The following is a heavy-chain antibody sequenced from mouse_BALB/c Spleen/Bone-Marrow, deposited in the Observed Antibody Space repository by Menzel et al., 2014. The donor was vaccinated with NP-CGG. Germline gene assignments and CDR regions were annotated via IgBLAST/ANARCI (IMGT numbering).Heavy chain of an antibody. D-gene: IGHD3-2*02. CDR2: ISNGGGST. CDR3: ARGIRGSGMDY. Sequence: EVKLMESGGGLVQPGGSLKLSCVASGFTFSSYTMSWVRQTPEKWLEWVAYISNGGGSTYYPDTVKGRFTISRDNAKNTLYLQMSSLKSEDTAMYYCARGIRGSGMDYWGQGTSVTVSS. J-gene: IGHJ4*01. CDR1: GFTFSSYT. V-gene: IGHV5-12-2*01.